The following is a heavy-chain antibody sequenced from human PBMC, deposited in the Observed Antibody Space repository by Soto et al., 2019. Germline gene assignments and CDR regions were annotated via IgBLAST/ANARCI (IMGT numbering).Heavy chain of an antibody. J-gene: IGHJ3*02. D-gene: IGHD3-22*01. CDR3: ARDAPTYYYDSSGRRADAFDI. CDR2: INAANGDT. CDR1: GYTFTSYG. V-gene: IGHV1-3*01. Sequence: ASVKVSCKASGYTFTSYGIHWVRQAPGQRLEWMGWINAANGDTKYSPKFQGRVTITRDTSASTAYMELSSLRSEDTAVYYCARDAPTYYYDSSGRRADAFDIWGQGTMVTVSS.